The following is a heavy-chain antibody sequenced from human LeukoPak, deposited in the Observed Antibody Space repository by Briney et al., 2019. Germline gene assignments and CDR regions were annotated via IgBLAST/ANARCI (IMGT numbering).Heavy chain of an antibody. CDR1: GFIFSNAW. CDR3: YKYGYNLAGYFQH. D-gene: IGHD5-24*01. V-gene: IGHV3-15*07. J-gene: IGHJ1*01. CDR2: IKSKTDGGTT. Sequence: GGSLRLSCAASGFIFSNAWMNWVRQAPGKGLEWVGHIKSKTDGGTTDYAAPVKGRFTISRDDSKNTLYLQMNSLKTEDTAVYYWYKYGYNLAGYFQHRGQGTLVTVSS.